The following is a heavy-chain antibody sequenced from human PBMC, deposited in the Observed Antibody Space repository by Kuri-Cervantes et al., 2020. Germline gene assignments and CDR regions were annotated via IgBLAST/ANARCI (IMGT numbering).Heavy chain of an antibody. CDR1: GFTFDDYA. D-gene: IGHD3-10*01. CDR2: MTGRGDRT. Sequence: GESLKISCAASGFTFDDYAMHWVRQAPGKGLEWISAMTGRGDRTYHADSVKGRLTISRDNSKNTLYLQMNSLRAEDTAVYYCARERGGGYFDYWGQGTLVTVSS. CDR3: ARERGGGYFDY. V-gene: IGHV3-23*01. J-gene: IGHJ4*02.